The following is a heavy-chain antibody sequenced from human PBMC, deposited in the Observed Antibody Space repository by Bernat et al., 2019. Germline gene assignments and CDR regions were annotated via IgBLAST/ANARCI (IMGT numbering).Heavy chain of an antibody. CDR2: ISGSGDT. CDR3: VKDHDQGSYWTYMFDP. J-gene: IGHJ5*02. CDR1: GFTFRSYA. D-gene: IGHD3-10*01. V-gene: IGHV3-23*01. Sequence: EVQLLESGGGLVQPGGSLRLSCAASGFTFRSYAMSWVRQAPGKGLEWVSGISGSGDTYYADSVKGRFTISRDNSKNTLYLQMNSLGVEDTAVYWCVKDHDQGSYWTYMFDPWGQGTLVTVSS.